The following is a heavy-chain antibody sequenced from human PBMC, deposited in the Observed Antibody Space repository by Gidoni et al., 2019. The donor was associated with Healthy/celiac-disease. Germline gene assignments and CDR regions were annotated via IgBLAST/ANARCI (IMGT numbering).Heavy chain of an antibody. CDR3: AKSIAARPRLDY. Sequence: EVQLLESGGGLVQPGGSLRLSCAASGFTFSSYAMSWVRQAPGKGLEGVSAMSGSGGSTYYADSVKGRFTISRDNSKNTLYLQMNSLRAEDTAVYYCAKSIAARPRLDYWGQGTLVTVSS. CDR2: MSGSGGST. CDR1: GFTFSSYA. V-gene: IGHV3-23*01. D-gene: IGHD6-6*01. J-gene: IGHJ4*02.